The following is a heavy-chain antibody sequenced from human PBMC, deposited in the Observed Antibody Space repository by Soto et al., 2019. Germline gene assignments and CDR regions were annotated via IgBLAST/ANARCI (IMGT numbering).Heavy chain of an antibody. CDR1: GYTFTSYG. CDR2: ISAYNGNT. D-gene: IGHD6-19*01. Sequence: QVQLVQSGAEVKKPGASVKVSCKASGYTFTSYGISWVRQAPGQGLEWMGWISAYNGNTNYAQKLQGRVTMTTGASASTADMELRSLRSDDTAVYYCARDQGNGWFDYWGQGTLVTVSS. V-gene: IGHV1-18*01. J-gene: IGHJ4*02. CDR3: ARDQGNGWFDY.